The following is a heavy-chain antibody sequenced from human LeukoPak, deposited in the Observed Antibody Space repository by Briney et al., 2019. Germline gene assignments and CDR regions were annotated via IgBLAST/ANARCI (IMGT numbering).Heavy chain of an antibody. CDR3: ARDSSGNFIPDYFDY. D-gene: IGHD3-10*01. CDR2: ISSTGNTI. V-gene: IGHV3-48*03. Sequence: GGSLRLSCATSGFTFSSFEMNWVRQAPGKGLEWVSYISSTGNTIYYADSVKGRFTISRDNAKSSLYLRMYSLRAEDTAVYYCARDSSGNFIPDYFDYWGQGTLVTVSS. J-gene: IGHJ4*02. CDR1: GFTFSSFE.